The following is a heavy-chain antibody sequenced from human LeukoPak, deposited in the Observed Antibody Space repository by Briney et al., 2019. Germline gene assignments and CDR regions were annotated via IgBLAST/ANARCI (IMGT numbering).Heavy chain of an antibody. V-gene: IGHV4-31*03. CDR1: GGSISSGGYY. CDR2: IYYSGST. Sequence: PSQTLSLTCTVSGGSISSGGYYWSWIRQHPGKGLEWIGYIYYSGSTYYNPSLKSRVTISVDTSKNQFSLKLSSVTAADTAVYYCARDNSYYYGSGGYYFDYWGQGTLVTVSS. CDR3: ARDNSYYYGSGGYYFDY. J-gene: IGHJ4*02. D-gene: IGHD3-10*01.